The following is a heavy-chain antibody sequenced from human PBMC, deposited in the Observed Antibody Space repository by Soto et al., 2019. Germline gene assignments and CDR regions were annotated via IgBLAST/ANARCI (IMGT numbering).Heavy chain of an antibody. CDR1: GFTFSNYA. CDR3: AKDVAAITMVRGVFRTPYYSEY. J-gene: IGHJ4*02. CDR2: ISGSVGST. D-gene: IGHD3-10*01. V-gene: IGHV3-23*01. Sequence: GGSLRLSCAASGFTFSNYAMSWVRQAPGKGLEWVSVISGSVGSTYYADSVKGRFTISRDNSKNTLYLQINSLRAEDTAVYYCAKDVAAITMVRGVFRTPYYSEYWGQGTLVSVSS.